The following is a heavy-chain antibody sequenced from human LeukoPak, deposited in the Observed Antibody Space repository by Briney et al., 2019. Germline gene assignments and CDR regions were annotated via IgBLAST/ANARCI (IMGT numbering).Heavy chain of an antibody. J-gene: IGHJ6*03. CDR1: GYTFTGYY. CDR3: ARDRGIQLWERYYYYYMDV. Sequence: ASVKVSCKASGYTFTGYYMHWLRQAPGQGLEWMGWINPNSGGTNYAQKFQGRVTMTRDTSISTAYMELSRLRSDDTAVYYCARDRGIQLWERYYYYYMDVWGKGTTVTVSS. V-gene: IGHV1-2*02. D-gene: IGHD5-18*01. CDR2: INPNSGGT.